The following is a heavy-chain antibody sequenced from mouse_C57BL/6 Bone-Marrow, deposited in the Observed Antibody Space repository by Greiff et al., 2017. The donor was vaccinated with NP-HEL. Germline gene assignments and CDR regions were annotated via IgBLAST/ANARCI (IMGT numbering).Heavy chain of an antibody. CDR3: ANDWLLD. D-gene: IGHD2-3*01. Sequence: VQLLQSGAGLVKPGASVKMSCKASGYTFTSYWITWVQQRPGQGLEWIGHIYPGCGSSNSNEKFTSKATLTVDESSSTAYMQISSLTSEDSAVYYCANDWLLDWGQGTALTVSA. V-gene: IGHV1-55*01. CDR2: IYPGCGSS. J-gene: IGHJ2*01. CDR1: GYTFTSYW.